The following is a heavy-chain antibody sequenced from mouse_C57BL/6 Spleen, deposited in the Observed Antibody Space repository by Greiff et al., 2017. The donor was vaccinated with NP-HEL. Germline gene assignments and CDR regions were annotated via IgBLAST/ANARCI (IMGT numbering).Heavy chain of an antibody. CDR1: GYTFTSYW. CDR3: ARGAAQVYYYAMDY. Sequence: QVQLQQPGAELVKPGASVKLSCKASGYTFTSYWMQWVKQRPGQGLEWIGEIDPSDSYTNYNQKFKGKATLTVDTSSSTAYMQLSSLTSEDSAVYYCARGAAQVYYYAMDYWGQGTSVTVSS. CDR2: IDPSDSYT. V-gene: IGHV1-50*01. J-gene: IGHJ4*01. D-gene: IGHD3-2*02.